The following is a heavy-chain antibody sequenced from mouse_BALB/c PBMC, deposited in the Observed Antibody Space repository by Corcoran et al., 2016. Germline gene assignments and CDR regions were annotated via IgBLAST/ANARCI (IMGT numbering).Heavy chain of an antibody. Sequence: EVQLQQSGAELVKPGASVKLSCTASGFNIKDTYMHWVKQRPEQGLEWIGRIDPANGNTKYDPKFQGKATITADTSSNTAYLQLSSLTSEDTAVYYCAREFIYYGANFDYWGQGTTLTVSS. CDR2: IDPANGNT. J-gene: IGHJ2*01. V-gene: IGHV14-3*02. D-gene: IGHD2-1*01. CDR1: GFNIKDTY. CDR3: AREFIYYGANFDY.